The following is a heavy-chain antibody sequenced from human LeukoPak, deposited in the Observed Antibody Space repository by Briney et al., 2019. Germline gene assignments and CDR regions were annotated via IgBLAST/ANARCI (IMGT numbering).Heavy chain of an antibody. Sequence: GASVKVSCKVSGHTLTELSMHWVRQAPGKGLEWMGGFDPEDGETIYAQKFQGRVTMTEDTSTDTAYMELSSLRSEDTAVYYCATVWPMIFGVVRPRGAFDIWGQGTMVTVSS. CDR3: ATVWPMIFGVVRPRGAFDI. CDR1: GHTLTELS. D-gene: IGHD3-3*01. CDR2: FDPEDGET. J-gene: IGHJ3*02. V-gene: IGHV1-24*01.